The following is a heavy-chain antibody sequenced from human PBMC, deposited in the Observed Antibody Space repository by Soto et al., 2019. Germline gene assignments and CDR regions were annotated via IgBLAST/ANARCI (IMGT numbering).Heavy chain of an antibody. J-gene: IGHJ6*02. V-gene: IGHV1-24*01. CDR3: ATDSPTMVRGVNRKYGMDV. CDR2: FDPEDGET. CDR1: GYTLPELS. D-gene: IGHD3-10*01. Sequence: ASVKVSCKVSGYTLPELSMHWVRQAPGKGLEWMGGFDPEDGETIYAQKFQGRVTMTEDTSTDTAYMELSSLRSEDTAVYYCATDSPTMVRGVNRKYGMDVWGQGTTVNVSS.